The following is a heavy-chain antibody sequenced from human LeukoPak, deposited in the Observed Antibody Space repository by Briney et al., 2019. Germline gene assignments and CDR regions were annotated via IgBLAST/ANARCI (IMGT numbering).Heavy chain of an antibody. CDR2: INPNSGGT. Sequence: ASVKVSCKASGYTFTGYYMHWVRQAPGQGLEWMGWINPNSGGTNYAQKFQGRVTMTRDMSTSTVYMELSSLRSEDTAVYYCARDSNRYDFDYWGQGTLVTVSS. J-gene: IGHJ4*02. V-gene: IGHV1-2*02. CDR1: GYTFTGYY. CDR3: ARDSNRYDFDY. D-gene: IGHD3-9*01.